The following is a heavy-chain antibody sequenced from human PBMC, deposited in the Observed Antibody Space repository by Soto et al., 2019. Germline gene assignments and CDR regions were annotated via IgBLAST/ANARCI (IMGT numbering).Heavy chain of an antibody. CDR1: GGSISSYY. CDR3: ARAPAVSGLLRALSSTHV. D-gene: IGHD2-21*01. Sequence: SETLSLTCTVSGGSISSYYWSWIRQPPGKGLEWIGYIYYSGSTNYNPSLKSRVTISVDTSKNQFSLKLSSVTAADTAVYYCARAPAVSGLLRALSSTHVCGQAPTVTVSS. J-gene: IGHJ6*02. V-gene: IGHV4-59*01. CDR2: IYYSGST.